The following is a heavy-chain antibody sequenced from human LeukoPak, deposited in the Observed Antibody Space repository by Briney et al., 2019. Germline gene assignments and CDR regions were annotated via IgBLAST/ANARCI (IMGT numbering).Heavy chain of an antibody. V-gene: IGHV5-51*01. D-gene: IGHD6-13*01. CDR1: GYSFSSYW. CDR2: IYPGDSDT. Sequence: ESLKISFKGSGYSFSSYWIGWVRQVPGKGLEWMGIIYPGDSDTRYSPSFQGQVTISADKSISTAYLQWSRLKASDTAIYYCARPPYTSSLKYFQHWGQGTLVTVSS. J-gene: IGHJ1*01. CDR3: ARPPYTSSLKYFQH.